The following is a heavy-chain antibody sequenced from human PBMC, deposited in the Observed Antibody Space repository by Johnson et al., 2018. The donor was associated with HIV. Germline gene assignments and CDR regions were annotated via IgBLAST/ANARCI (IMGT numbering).Heavy chain of an antibody. J-gene: IGHJ3*02. Sequence: QVQLVESGGGLVQPGGSLRLSCAASEFTVSDYYMSWIRQAPGTGLEWLSYIGSGGTTKYYTDSVKGRFTVSRDNAMNSLFLQMNSLRAEDTAVYYCASGWGIAASDAFDIWGQGTMVTVSS. CDR2: IGSGGTTK. D-gene: IGHD6-13*01. CDR1: EFTVSDYY. V-gene: IGHV3-11*04. CDR3: ASGWGIAASDAFDI.